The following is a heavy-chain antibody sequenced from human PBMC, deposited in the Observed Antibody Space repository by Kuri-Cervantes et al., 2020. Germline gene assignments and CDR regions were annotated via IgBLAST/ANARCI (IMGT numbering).Heavy chain of an antibody. CDR2: ISWNSGSI. V-gene: IGHV3-9*01. CDR3: AREGSGYYFDY. J-gene: IGHJ4*02. Sequence: SLKISCAASGFTFDDYAMHWVRQAPGKGLEWVSGISWNSGSIGYADSVKGRFTISRDNAKNSLYLQMNSLRAEDTALYYCAREGSGYYFDYWGQRTLVTVSS. D-gene: IGHD3-22*01. CDR1: GFTFDDYA.